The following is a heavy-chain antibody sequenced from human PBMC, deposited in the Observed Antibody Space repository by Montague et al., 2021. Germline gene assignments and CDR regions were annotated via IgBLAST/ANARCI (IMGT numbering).Heavy chain of an antibody. D-gene: IGHD3-22*01. CDR2: VFYSGAT. J-gene: IGHJ4*02. Sequence: SETLSLTCSVSGDSTNGWYWSWIRQPPGKGLEWIGSVFYSGATNYNPSLKSRVTMSADTSKNPVSLEVNSVTAADTAVYYCARQGFYESGGFFIWGLGTLVTVSS. CDR1: GDSTNGWY. V-gene: IGHV4-59*01. CDR3: ARQGFYESGGFFI.